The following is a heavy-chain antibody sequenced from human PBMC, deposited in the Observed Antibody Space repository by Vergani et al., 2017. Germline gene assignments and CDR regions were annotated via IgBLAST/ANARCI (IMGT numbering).Heavy chain of an antibody. V-gene: IGHV1-46*01. CDR1: GYTFTSYY. CDR2: INPSGGST. Sequence: QVQLVQSGAEVKKPGASVKVSCKASGYTFTSYYMHWVRQAPGQGLEWMGIINPSGGSTSYAQKFQGRVTMTRDTSTSTVNMELSSLRSEDTAVYYCARESRYCNSTSCYVGRDWFDPWGQGTLVTVSS. J-gene: IGHJ5*02. D-gene: IGHD2-2*01. CDR3: ARESRYCNSTSCYVGRDWFDP.